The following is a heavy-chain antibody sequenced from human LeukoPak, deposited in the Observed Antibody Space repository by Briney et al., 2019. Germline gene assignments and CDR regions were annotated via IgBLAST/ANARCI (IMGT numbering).Heavy chain of an antibody. D-gene: IGHD3-16*02. J-gene: IGHJ5*02. CDR3: ARDNSVGDIAWWFDP. V-gene: IGHV1-18*01. Sequence: ASVKVSCKASGYTFISYGISWVRQAPRQGLEWMGWINPYNGNTNYAQKLQGRVTMTTDTSTSTAYMELRSLRSDDTAVYYCARDNSVGDIAWWFDPWGQGTLVTVSS. CDR1: GYTFISYG. CDR2: INPYNGNT.